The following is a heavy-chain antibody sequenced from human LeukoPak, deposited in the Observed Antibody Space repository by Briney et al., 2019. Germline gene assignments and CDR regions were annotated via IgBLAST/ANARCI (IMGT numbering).Heavy chain of an antibody. CDR3: ARGWELPSYYFDY. V-gene: IGHV3-33*01. CDR2: IWNDGSDM. D-gene: IGHD1-26*01. Sequence: GGSLRLSCAASGFTFSSYGMHWVRQAPGKGLEWVALIWNDGSDMSYADSVKGRFTISRDNSKNTLYLQMNSLRAEDTAVYYCARGWELPSYYFDYWGQGTLVTVSS. J-gene: IGHJ4*02. CDR1: GFTFSSYG.